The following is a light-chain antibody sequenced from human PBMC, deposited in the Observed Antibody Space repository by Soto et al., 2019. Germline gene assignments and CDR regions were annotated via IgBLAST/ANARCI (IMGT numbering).Light chain of an antibody. CDR3: SSYAGSNIVV. V-gene: IGLV2-8*01. Sequence: QSALTQPPSASGSPGQAGTISCTGTSRDVGVYNFVSWYQQHPGKAPKLMIYDVRERPSGVPDRFSGSKSGNTASLTVSGLQAEDEADYYCSSYAGSNIVVFGGGTKLTVL. CDR1: SRDVGVYNF. CDR2: DVR. J-gene: IGLJ2*01.